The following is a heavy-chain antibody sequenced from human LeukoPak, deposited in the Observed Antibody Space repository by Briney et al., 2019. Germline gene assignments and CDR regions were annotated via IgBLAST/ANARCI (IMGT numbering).Heavy chain of an antibody. Sequence: GGSLRLSCAASGFTFSSYGMHWVRQASGKGLEWVGRIRSKANTYATAYAASVKGRFTISRNDSKNTAYLQMNSLKTEDTAVYYCTSQGLMITGEIFDSWGQGTLVTVSS. CDR3: TSQGLMITGEIFDS. CDR1: GFTFSSYG. V-gene: IGHV3-73*01. D-gene: IGHD7-27*01. J-gene: IGHJ4*02. CDR2: IRSKANTYAT.